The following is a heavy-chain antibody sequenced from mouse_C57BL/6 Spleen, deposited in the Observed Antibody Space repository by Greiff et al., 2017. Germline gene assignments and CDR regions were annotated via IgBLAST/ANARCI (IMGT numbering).Heavy chain of an antibody. CDR3: AKKYDCAGYAMDY. D-gene: IGHD2-4*01. V-gene: IGHV2-5*01. Sequence: QVQLQQSGPGLVQPSQCLSITCTASGFSFTSYGVHWVRQSPGKGLEWLGVIWSGGSTDYNAAFMSRLSITKDNSKSQVFVKMNILQAEDTAIYYCAKKYDCAGYAMDYWGQGTSVTVSS. CDR1: GFSFTSYG. J-gene: IGHJ4*01. CDR2: IWSGGST.